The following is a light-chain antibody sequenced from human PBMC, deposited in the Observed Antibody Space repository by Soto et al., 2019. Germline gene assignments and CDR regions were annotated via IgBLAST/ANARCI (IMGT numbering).Light chain of an antibody. Sequence: DLVMTQSPLSLPVTPGEPASISCRSSQSLLHSNGYNYLDWYLQKPGQSPQLLIYLGSNRASGVPDRFSGSGSGTDFTLKISRVEAEDVGVYYCMQALQTPPCTFGGGTKVEIK. CDR2: LGS. CDR1: QSLLHSNGYNY. J-gene: IGKJ4*01. V-gene: IGKV2-28*01. CDR3: MQALQTPPCT.